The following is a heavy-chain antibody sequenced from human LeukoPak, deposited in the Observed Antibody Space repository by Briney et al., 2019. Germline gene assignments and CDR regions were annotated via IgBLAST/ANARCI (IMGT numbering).Heavy chain of an antibody. CDR3: ARASLAAAAAVDY. CDR2: FSSSSSYI. Sequence: GGSLRLSCAASGFTFSSYSMNWVRQAPGKGLEWVSSFSSSSSYIYYADSVKGRFTISRDNAKNSLYLQMNSLRAEDTAVYYCARASLAAAAAVDYWGQGTLVTVSS. V-gene: IGHV3-21*01. D-gene: IGHD6-13*01. CDR1: GFTFSSYS. J-gene: IGHJ4*02.